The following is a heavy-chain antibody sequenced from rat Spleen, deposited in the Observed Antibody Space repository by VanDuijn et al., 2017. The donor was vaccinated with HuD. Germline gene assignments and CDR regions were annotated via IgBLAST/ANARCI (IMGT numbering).Heavy chain of an antibody. CDR2: ISYDGGST. D-gene: IGHD3-4*01. CDR3: ARHPQLGTFWFFDF. CDR1: GFTFNNYW. V-gene: IGHV5-29*01. J-gene: IGHJ1*01. Sequence: EVQLVESGGGLVQPGRSLKLSCVASGFTFNNYWMTWIRQAPGQGLEWVAYISYDGGSTYYRDSVKGRFTISRDNAKSTLYLQMDSLRSEDTATYYCARHPQLGTFWFFDFWGPGTMVTVSS.